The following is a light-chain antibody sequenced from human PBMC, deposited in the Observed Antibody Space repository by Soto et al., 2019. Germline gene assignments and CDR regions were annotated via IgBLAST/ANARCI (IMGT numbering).Light chain of an antibody. CDR1: QTISGTY. CDR2: SSS. CDR3: QQYNSYST. J-gene: IGKJ1*01. V-gene: IGKV3-20*01. Sequence: EIVLTQSPGTLSLSPGESATLSCRASQTISGTYLAWYQQKPGQAPRLLFYSSSSRAAGVSGRFSGSGSGTDFSLTISSLQPDDFATYYCQQYNSYSTFGQGTKVDIK.